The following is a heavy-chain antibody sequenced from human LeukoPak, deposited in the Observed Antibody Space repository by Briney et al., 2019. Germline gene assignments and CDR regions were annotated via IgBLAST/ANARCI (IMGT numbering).Heavy chain of an antibody. D-gene: IGHD1-26*01. CDR2: ISASGATT. Sequence: GGSLRLSCAASGFTFTSYAMNWVRQAPGKGLEWVSVISASGATTDYADSVKGRFTISRDNSKNTLYLQMNSLRAEDTAVYYCGKNRYSGSLSPFDIWGQGTMVTVSS. J-gene: IGHJ3*02. V-gene: IGHV3-23*01. CDR3: GKNRYSGSLSPFDI. CDR1: GFTFTSYA.